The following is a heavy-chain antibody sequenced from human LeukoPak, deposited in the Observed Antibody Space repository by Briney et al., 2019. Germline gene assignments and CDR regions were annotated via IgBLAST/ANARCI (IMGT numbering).Heavy chain of an antibody. V-gene: IGHV3-33*01. CDR2: IWYDGSDK. CDR1: GFTFSSYG. Sequence: GGSLRLSCAASGFTFSSYGMHWVRQAPGKGLEWVAFIWYDGSDKYYADSVKGRFIISRDNSKNTLYLQMNSLRAEDTAVYYCARVGGFAFDIWGQGTMVTVSS. J-gene: IGHJ3*02. CDR3: ARVGGFAFDI. D-gene: IGHD3-16*01.